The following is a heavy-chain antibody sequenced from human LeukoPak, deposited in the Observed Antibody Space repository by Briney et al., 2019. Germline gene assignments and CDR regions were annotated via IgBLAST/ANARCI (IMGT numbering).Heavy chain of an antibody. Sequence: GGTLRLSCAASGFTFSIYGMGWVRQAPGKGLEWVSAISGSGGSTYYADSVKGRFTISRDNSKNTLYLQMNSLRAEDTAVYYCAKEGDIVVVVAATHFDYWGQGTLVTVSS. CDR1: GFTFSIYG. CDR2: ISGSGGST. J-gene: IGHJ4*02. V-gene: IGHV3-23*01. D-gene: IGHD2-15*01. CDR3: AKEGDIVVVVAATHFDY.